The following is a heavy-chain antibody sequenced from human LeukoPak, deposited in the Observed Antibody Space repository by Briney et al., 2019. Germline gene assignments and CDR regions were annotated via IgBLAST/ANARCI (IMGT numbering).Heavy chain of an antibody. Sequence: GGSLRLSCAASGFTFSSYGMHWVRQAPGKGLEWVAFIRYDGSNKYYADSVKGRFTISRDNSKSTLYLQMNSLRAEDTAVYYCAKAFSPWWELLSPVDYWGQGTLVTVSS. V-gene: IGHV3-30*02. CDR1: GFTFSSYG. D-gene: IGHD1-26*01. J-gene: IGHJ4*02. CDR3: AKAFSPWWELLSPVDY. CDR2: IRYDGSNK.